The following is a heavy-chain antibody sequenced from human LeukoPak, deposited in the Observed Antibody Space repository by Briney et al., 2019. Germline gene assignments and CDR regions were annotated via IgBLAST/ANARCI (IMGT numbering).Heavy chain of an antibody. CDR3: AKSPTVDAAFDI. J-gene: IGHJ3*02. V-gene: IGHV3-23*01. CDR1: GFTFSSYA. D-gene: IGHD4-23*01. CDR2: IGYTGDST. Sequence: PGGSLRLSCAASGFTFSSYAMNWVRQAPGKGLEWVSGIGYTGDSTFYADSVKGRFTVSRDSSKNTLFLHMNSLRAEDTALYYCAKSPTVDAAFDIWGQGTMVTV.